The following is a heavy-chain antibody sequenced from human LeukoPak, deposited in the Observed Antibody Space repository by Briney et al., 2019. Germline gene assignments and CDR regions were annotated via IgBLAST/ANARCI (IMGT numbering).Heavy chain of an antibody. V-gene: IGHV4-34*01. J-gene: IGHJ6*02. CDR1: GGSFSGYY. Sequence: PSETLSLTCAVYGGSFSGYYWSWIRQPPGKGLEWIGEINHSASTNYNPSLKSRVTISVDTSKNQFSLKLSSVTAADTAVYYCARWGGFRNRGYSYGQYYYYYGMDVWGQGTTVTVSS. D-gene: IGHD5-18*01. CDR3: ARWGGFRNRGYSYGQYYYYYGMDV. CDR2: INHSAST.